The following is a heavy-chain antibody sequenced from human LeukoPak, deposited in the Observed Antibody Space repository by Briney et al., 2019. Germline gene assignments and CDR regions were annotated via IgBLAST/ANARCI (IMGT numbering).Heavy chain of an antibody. CDR3: ARDFDPWRLPLERAFDI. CDR1: GFTFSSYS. CDR2: ISSSSSYI. Sequence: GGSLRLSCAASGFTFSSYSMNWVRQAPGKGLEWVSSISSSSSYIYYADSVKGRFTISRDNAKNSLYLQMNSLRAEETAVYYCARDFDPWRLPLERAFDIWGQGTMVTVSS. V-gene: IGHV3-21*01. D-gene: IGHD6-25*01. J-gene: IGHJ3*02.